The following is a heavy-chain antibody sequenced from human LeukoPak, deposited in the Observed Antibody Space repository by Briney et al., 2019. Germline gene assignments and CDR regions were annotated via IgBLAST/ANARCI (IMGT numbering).Heavy chain of an antibody. D-gene: IGHD5-12*01. CDR1: GFTFSSYW. CDR2: INSDGSST. V-gene: IGHV3-74*01. J-gene: IGHJ4*02. CDR3: ARGGYSSYVVDY. Sequence: GGSLRLSCAASGFTFSSYWMHWVRQAPGKGLVWVSRINSDGSSTSYADSVKGRFTISRDNAKNTLYLQMNSLRAEDTAVYYCARGGYSSYVVDYWGQGTLVTVSS.